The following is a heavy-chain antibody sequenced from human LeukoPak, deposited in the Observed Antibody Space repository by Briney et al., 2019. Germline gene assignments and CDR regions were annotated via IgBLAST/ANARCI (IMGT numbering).Heavy chain of an antibody. CDR3: AKDRAIFGVVPTTQGCDY. CDR1: GFTFSSYA. D-gene: IGHD3-3*01. J-gene: IGHJ4*02. Sequence: PGGSLRLSCAASGFTFSSYAMSWVRQAPGKGLEWVSAISGSGGSTYYADSVKGRFTISRDNSKNTLYLQMNSLRAEDTAVYYCAKDRAIFGVVPTTQGCDYWGQGTLVTVSS. V-gene: IGHV3-23*01. CDR2: ISGSGGST.